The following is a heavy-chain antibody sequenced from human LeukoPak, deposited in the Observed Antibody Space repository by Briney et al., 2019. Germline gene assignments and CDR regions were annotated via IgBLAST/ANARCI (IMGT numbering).Heavy chain of an antibody. V-gene: IGHV3-23*01. CDR1: GFTFNSYA. CDR2: ISGSGGST. CDR3: AKIIPNDYGDYASFDY. J-gene: IGHJ4*02. D-gene: IGHD4-17*01. Sequence: PGGSLRLSCAVSGFTFNSYAMNWVRQAPGKGLEWVSAISGSGGSTYYADSVKGRFTISRDNSKNTLYLQMNGLRAEDTAVYYCAKIIPNDYGDYASFDYWGQGTLVTVPS.